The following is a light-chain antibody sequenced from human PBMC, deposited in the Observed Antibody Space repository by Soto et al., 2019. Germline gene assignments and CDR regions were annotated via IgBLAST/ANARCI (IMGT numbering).Light chain of an antibody. J-gene: IGLJ1*01. CDR3: SSYTSPTPHV. CDR1: SSDVGSYNR. CDR2: EVN. Sequence: QSALTQPPSVSGSPGQSVAISCTGTSSDVGSYNRVAWYQQPPGTAPKLIISEVNNRPSGVPDRFSGSKSGNTASLTISGLQAEDEADYYCSSYTSPTPHVFGPGTKLTVL. V-gene: IGLV2-18*02.